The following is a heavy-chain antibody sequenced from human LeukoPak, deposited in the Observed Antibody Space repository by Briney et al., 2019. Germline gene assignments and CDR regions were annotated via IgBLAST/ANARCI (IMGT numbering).Heavy chain of an antibody. J-gene: IGHJ4*02. CDR3: AKLRLQLSDY. CDR1: GFTFNNCA. V-gene: IGHV3-23*01. CDR2: VTDDGTTT. Sequence: GGSLRLSCAASGFTFNNCAMSWVRQPPGKGLEWVSAVTDDGTTTYYADSVKGRFTISRDNSKNTLYLQMNSLRAEDTAVYYCAKLRLQLSDYWGQGTLVTVSS. D-gene: IGHD5-24*01.